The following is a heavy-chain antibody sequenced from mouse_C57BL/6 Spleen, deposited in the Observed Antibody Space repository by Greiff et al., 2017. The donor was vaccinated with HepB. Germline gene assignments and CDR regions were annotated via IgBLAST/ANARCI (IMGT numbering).Heavy chain of an antibody. V-gene: IGHV3-6*01. J-gene: IGHJ1*03. CDR2: ISYDGSN. CDR1: GYSITSGYY. Sequence: EVKLMESGPGLVKPSQSLSLTCSVTGYSITSGYYWNWIRQFPGNKLEWMGYISYDGSNNYNPSLKNRISITRDTSKNQFFLKLNSVTTEDTATYYCAGFNWDTWYFDVWGTGTTVTVSS. D-gene: IGHD4-1*01. CDR3: AGFNWDTWYFDV.